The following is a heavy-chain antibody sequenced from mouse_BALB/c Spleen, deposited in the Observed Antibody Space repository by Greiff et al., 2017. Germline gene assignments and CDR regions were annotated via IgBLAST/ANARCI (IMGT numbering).Heavy chain of an antibody. CDR2: IDPYNGGT. J-gene: IGHJ1*01. D-gene: IGHD1-1*01. Sequence: VQLKQSGPELGKPGASVKISCKASGYSFTGYNMYWVKQSHRKSLEWIGYIDPYNGGTSYNQKSKGKATLTVDKSSSTAYMHLNSLTSEDSAIYYCARRAITTGYFDVWGAGTTVTVSS. V-gene: IGHV1S135*01. CDR3: ARRAITTGYFDV. CDR1: GYSFTGYN.